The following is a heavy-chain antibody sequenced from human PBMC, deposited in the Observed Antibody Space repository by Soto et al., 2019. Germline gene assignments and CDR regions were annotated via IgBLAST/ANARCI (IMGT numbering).Heavy chain of an antibody. V-gene: IGHV3-15*01. Sequence: GGSLRLSCAASGFTFSDAWMSWVRQAPGKGLDWVGRIKSKSDGGTTECAAPVRGRFTISRDDSKNTLYLQMNSLKTEDTAVYYCTTDLWRIAVVVGSTGYFNPWGQGTPVTVSS. CDR3: TTDLWRIAVVVGSTGYFNP. CDR1: GFTFSDAW. D-gene: IGHD2-15*01. J-gene: IGHJ5*02. CDR2: IKSKSDGGTT.